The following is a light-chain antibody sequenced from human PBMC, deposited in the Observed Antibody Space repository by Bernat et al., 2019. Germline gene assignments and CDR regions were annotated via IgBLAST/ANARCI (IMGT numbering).Light chain of an antibody. V-gene: IGLV2-11*01. CDR3: SSYTSSGTCV. CDR1: SSDVGDYNY. CDR2: DVS. Sequence: QSALTQPRSVSGSPGQSVTISCTGTSSDVGDYNYVSWYQHHPGKAPKLMIYDVSKRPSGVPDRFSGSKSGNTASLTISGLQAEDEADYYCSSYTSSGTCVFGAGTKVTVL. J-gene: IGLJ1*01.